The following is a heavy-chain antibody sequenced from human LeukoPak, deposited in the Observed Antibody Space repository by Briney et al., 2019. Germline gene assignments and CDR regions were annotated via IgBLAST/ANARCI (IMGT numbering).Heavy chain of an antibody. CDR1: GGSFSGYY. CDR3: ARVVLMVYASWFDP. Sequence: SETLSLTCAVYGGSFSGYYWSWIRQPPGKGLEWIGEINHSGSTNYNPSLKSRVTISVDTSKNQFSLKLSSVTAADTAVYYCARVVLMVYASWFDPWGQGTLVTVSS. V-gene: IGHV4-34*01. CDR2: INHSGST. J-gene: IGHJ5*02. D-gene: IGHD2-8*01.